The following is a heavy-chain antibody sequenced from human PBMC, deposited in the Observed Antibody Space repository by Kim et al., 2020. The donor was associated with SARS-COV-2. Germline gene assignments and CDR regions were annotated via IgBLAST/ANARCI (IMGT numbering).Heavy chain of an antibody. J-gene: IGHJ6*02. V-gene: IGHV7-4-1*02. CDR1: GYTFTSYA. CDR3: ARGIEDLIPKWYSSSWYYYYYGMDV. Sequence: ASVKVSCKASGYTFTSYAMNWVRQAPGQGLEWMGWINTNTGNPTYAQGFTGRFVFSLDTSVSTAYLQISSLKAEDTAVYYCARGIEDLIPKWYSSSWYYYYYGMDVWGQGTTVTVSS. CDR2: INTNTGNP. D-gene: IGHD6-13*01.